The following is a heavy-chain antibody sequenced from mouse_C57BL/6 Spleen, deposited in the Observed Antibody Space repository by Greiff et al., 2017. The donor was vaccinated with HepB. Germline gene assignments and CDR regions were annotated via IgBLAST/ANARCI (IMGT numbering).Heavy chain of an antibody. Sequence: EVMLVESGPELVKPGASVKISCKASGYSFTGYYMNWVKQSPEKSLEWIGEINPSTGGTTYNQKFKAKATLTVDKSSSTAYMQLKSLTSEDSAVYYCARGYGYGNRYFDVWGTGTTVTVSS. V-gene: IGHV1-42*01. J-gene: IGHJ1*03. CDR1: GYSFTGYY. CDR2: INPSTGGT. CDR3: ARGYGYGNRYFDV. D-gene: IGHD2-1*01.